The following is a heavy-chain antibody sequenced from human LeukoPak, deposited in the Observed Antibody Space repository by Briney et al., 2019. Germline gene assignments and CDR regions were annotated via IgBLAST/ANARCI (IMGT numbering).Heavy chain of an antibody. V-gene: IGHV1-69*06. CDR3: ASNSGYDLDYFDY. D-gene: IGHD5-12*01. Sequence: SVKVSCKASGGTSSSYAISWVRQAPGQGLEWMGGIIPIFGTANYAQKFQGRVTITADKSTSTAYMELSSLRSEDTAVYYCASNSGYDLDYFDYWGQGTLVTVSS. J-gene: IGHJ4*02. CDR1: GGTSSSYA. CDR2: IIPIFGTA.